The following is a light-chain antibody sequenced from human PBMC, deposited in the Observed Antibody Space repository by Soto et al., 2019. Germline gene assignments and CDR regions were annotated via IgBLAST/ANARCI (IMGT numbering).Light chain of an antibody. CDR1: QSVTYDQ. J-gene: IGKJ1*01. CDR2: GAS. V-gene: IGKV3-20*01. CDR3: QQYGDLPPT. Sequence: EIVLTQSPDTLSFSPGERATLSCXAXQSVTYDQLAWYRQTPGQAPRLLIYGASSRAAGIPDRFSGSGSGTDFTLTISRLEPEDFVVYHCQQYGDLPPTFGQGTKVDIK.